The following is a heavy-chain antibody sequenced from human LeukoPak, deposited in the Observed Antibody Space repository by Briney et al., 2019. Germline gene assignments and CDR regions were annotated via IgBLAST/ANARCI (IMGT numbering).Heavy chain of an antibody. J-gene: IGHJ4*02. D-gene: IGHD2-8*02. CDR3: ARASSPLGVVGYWGN. CDR1: GFTFSSYS. Sequence: GGSLRLSCAASGFTFSSYSMNWVRQAPGKGLEWVSSISGSSSYIYYADSMKGRFTISRDNAKNSLYLQMNSLRAEDTAVYYCARASSPLGVVGYWGNWGQGTLVTVSS. CDR2: ISGSSSYI. V-gene: IGHV3-21*01.